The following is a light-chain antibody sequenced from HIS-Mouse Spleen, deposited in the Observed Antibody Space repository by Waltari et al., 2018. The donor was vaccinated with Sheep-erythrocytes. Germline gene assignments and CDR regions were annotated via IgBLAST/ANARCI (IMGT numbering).Light chain of an antibody. V-gene: IGLV2-11*01. J-gene: IGLJ3*02. CDR1: SRDVGGYNY. CDR3: CSYAGSYTWV. CDR2: DVS. Sequence: QSALTQPRSVSGSPGQSVTLSCTGTSRDVGGYNYVSWYQQHPGKAPNLMIYDVSKRPSGVPDRFSGSKSGNTASLTISGLQAEDEADYYCCSYAGSYTWVFGGGTKLTVL.